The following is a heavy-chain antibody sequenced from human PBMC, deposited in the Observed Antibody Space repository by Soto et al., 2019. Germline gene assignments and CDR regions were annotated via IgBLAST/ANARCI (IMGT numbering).Heavy chain of an antibody. V-gene: IGHV3-23*01. Sequence: GGSLRLSCAASGFTFISYAMSWVRQAPGKGLEWVSAISGSGGSTYYADSVKGRFTISRDNSKNTLYLQMNSLRAEDTAVYYCAKVNWGDSSGYYSYDAFDIWGQGTMVTVSS. CDR2: ISGSGGST. D-gene: IGHD3-22*01. CDR1: GFTFISYA. J-gene: IGHJ3*02. CDR3: AKVNWGDSSGYYSYDAFDI.